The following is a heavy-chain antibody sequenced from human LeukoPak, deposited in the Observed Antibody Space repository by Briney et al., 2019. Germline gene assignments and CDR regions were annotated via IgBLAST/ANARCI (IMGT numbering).Heavy chain of an antibody. J-gene: IGHJ6*03. D-gene: IGHD3-10*01. CDR3: ARVYYGSGSLHYYYYYMDV. CDR1: GFTVSSNY. CDR2: TYSGGRT. V-gene: IGHV3-53*01. Sequence: GGSLRLSCAASGFTVSSNYMSWVRQAPGEGLEGVSVTYSGGRTYYADSVKGRFTISRDNSKNTLYLQMNSLRAEDTAVYYCARVYYGSGSLHYYYYYMDVWGKGTTVTISS.